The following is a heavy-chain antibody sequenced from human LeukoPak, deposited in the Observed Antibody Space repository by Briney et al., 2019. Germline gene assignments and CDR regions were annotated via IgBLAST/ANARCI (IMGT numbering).Heavy chain of an antibody. CDR1: TSTFSSYA. D-gene: IGHD3-22*01. J-gene: IGHJ3*02. V-gene: IGHV3-23*01. CDR2: ISVGGGST. CDR3: AKDSSGYYYLGAFDI. Sequence: GGSLRLSCVDSTSTFSSYAMNWVRQAPGKGLEWVSGISVGGGSTYYADPVKGRFTISRDNSKNTLYLQMNSLRAEDTAVYYCAKDSSGYYYLGAFDIWGQGTMVTVSS.